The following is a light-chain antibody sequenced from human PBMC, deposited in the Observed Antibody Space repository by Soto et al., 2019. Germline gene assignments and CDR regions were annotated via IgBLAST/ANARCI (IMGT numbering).Light chain of an antibody. CDR1: QGISNY. CDR3: QHYHSPPFT. CDR2: AAS. Sequence: DIQMTQSPSSLSAFVGDSVTFTCRASQGISNYLAWYHQKPGKVPKLLVYAASTLQSGVPSRFSGSGSGTEFTLTNRSLQPEDVGTYYCQHYHSPPFTFGPGTKLEIK. J-gene: IGKJ3*01. V-gene: IGKV1-27*01.